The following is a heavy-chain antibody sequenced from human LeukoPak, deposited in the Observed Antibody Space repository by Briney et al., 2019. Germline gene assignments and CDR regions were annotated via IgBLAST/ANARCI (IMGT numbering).Heavy chain of an antibody. J-gene: IGHJ4*02. D-gene: IGHD3-22*01. CDR2: ISGSGNSA. CDR1: GFTFSNYA. CDR3: GKAFGSTGYYYFDS. V-gene: IGHV3-23*01. Sequence: PGGPLRLSCAASGFTFSNYAMSWVRQTPGKGLEWVSAISGSGNSAYYADSVKGRFTISRDTSKNTLFLQIDSLRAEDTAVYYCGKAFGSTGYYYFDSWGQGTLVTVPS.